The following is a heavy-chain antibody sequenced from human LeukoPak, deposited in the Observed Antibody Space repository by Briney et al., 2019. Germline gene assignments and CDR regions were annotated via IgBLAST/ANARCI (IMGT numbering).Heavy chain of an antibody. J-gene: IGHJ3*02. D-gene: IGHD3-9*01. CDR1: GFAFSSYG. CDR3: AKDRGWLWDLDAFDI. Sequence: PGGSLRLSCAASGFAFSSYGMHWVRQAPGKGLEWVAVISYDGSNKYYADSVKGRFTISRDNSKNTLYLQMNSLRAEETAVYYCAKDRGWLWDLDAFDIWGQGTMVTVSS. V-gene: IGHV3-30*18. CDR2: ISYDGSNK.